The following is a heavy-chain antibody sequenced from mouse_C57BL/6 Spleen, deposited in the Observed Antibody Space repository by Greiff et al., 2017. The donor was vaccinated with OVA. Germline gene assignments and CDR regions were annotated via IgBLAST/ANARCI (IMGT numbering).Heavy chain of an antibody. CDR3: ARSLGTTVVDAMDY. CDR2: INPNYGTT. Sequence: VHVKQSGPELVKPSASVKISCKASGYSFTDYNMNWVKQSNGKSLEWIGVINPNYGTTSYNQKFKGKATLTVDQSSSTAYMQLNSLTSEDSAVYYCARSLGTTVVDAMDYWGQGTSVTVSS. J-gene: IGHJ4*01. D-gene: IGHD1-1*01. V-gene: IGHV1-39*01. CDR1: GYSFTDYN.